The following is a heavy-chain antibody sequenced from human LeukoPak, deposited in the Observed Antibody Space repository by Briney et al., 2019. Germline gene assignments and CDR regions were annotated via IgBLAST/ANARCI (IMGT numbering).Heavy chain of an antibody. Sequence: PSETLSLTCAVSGGSITNYYWNWVRQPPGKGLEWIGYIYYSGSTNYNPSLKSRVTMSVDTSKNHFSLKMTSVTAADTAVYYCAREDVGAKGFDYWGQGTLVTVSS. D-gene: IGHD1-26*01. CDR3: AREDVGAKGFDY. J-gene: IGHJ4*02. V-gene: IGHV4-59*01. CDR2: IYYSGST. CDR1: GGSITNYY.